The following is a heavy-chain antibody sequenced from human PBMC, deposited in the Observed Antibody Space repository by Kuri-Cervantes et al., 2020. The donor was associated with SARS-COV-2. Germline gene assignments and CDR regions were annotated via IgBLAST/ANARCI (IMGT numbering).Heavy chain of an antibody. D-gene: IGHD3-22*01. V-gene: IGHV4-59*12. Sequence: SETLSLTCAVYGGSFSGYYWSWIRQPPGKGLEWIGYIYYSGSTNYNPSLKSRVTISVDTSKNQFSLKLSSVTAADTAVYYCARASSGFQHWGQGTLVTVSS. CDR1: GGSFSGYY. J-gene: IGHJ1*01. CDR3: ARASSGFQH. CDR2: IYYSGST.